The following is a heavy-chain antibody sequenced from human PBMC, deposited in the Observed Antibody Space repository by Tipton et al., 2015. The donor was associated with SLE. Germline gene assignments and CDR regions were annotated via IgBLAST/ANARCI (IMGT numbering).Heavy chain of an antibody. CDR1: GGSITHTSYY. Sequence: TLSLTCTVSGGSITHTSYYWGWIRQPPGKGLEWIGSIYYNGDTYHNPSLKSRVTISVETAKNQLSLKLTSVAAADTAVYYCARGRTVRGVIKNNWFDPWGQGTLVTVSS. V-gene: IGHV4-39*07. J-gene: IGHJ5*02. CDR2: IYYNGDT. D-gene: IGHD3-10*01. CDR3: ARGRTVRGVIKNNWFDP.